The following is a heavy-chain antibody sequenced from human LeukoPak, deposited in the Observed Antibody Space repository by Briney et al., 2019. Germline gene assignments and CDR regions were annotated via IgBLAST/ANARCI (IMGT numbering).Heavy chain of an antibody. CDR1: GGTFSSYA. D-gene: IGHD5-18*01. CDR2: INPSGGSA. J-gene: IGHJ4*02. CDR3: AREGEDTAMAPDY. Sequence: ASVKVSCKASGGTFSSYAISWVRQAPGQGLEWMGIINPSGGSASTAQRFQGRVTMTMTRDTSTSTVYMELSSLGSEDTAVYYCAREGEDTAMAPDYWGQGTLVTVSS. V-gene: IGHV1-46*01.